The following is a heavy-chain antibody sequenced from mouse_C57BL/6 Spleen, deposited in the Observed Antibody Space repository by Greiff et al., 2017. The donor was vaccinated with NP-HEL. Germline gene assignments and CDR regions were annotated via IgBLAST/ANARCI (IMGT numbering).Heavy chain of an antibody. CDR2: IDPSDSET. CDR3: ARARLIDGYFAWFAY. Sequence: VQLQQPGAELVRPGSSVKLSCKASGYTFTSYWMHWVKQRPIQGLEWIGNIDPSDSETHYNQKFKDKATLTVDKSSSTAYMQLSSLTSEDSAVYYCARARLIDGYFAWFAYWGQGTLVTVSA. CDR1: GYTFTSYW. D-gene: IGHD2-3*01. J-gene: IGHJ3*01. V-gene: IGHV1-52*01.